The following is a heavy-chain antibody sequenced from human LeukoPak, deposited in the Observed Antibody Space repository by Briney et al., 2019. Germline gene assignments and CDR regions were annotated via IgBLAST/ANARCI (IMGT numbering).Heavy chain of an antibody. Sequence: GASVKVSCKASGYTFTSYYMHWVRQAPGQGLEWMGRIIPILGIANYAQKFQGRVTITADKSTSTAYMELSSLRSEDTAVYYCARDRMATSPFDYWGQGTLVTVSS. D-gene: IGHD5-24*01. V-gene: IGHV1-69*04. CDR2: IIPILGIA. J-gene: IGHJ4*02. CDR3: ARDRMATSPFDY. CDR1: GYTFTSYY.